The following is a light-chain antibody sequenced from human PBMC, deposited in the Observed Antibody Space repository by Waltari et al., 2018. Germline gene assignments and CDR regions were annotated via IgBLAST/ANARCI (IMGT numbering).Light chain of an antibody. CDR1: SPNIGSNF. CDR2: RNT. Sequence: QSVLTQPPSASGTPGQRATISCSGSSPNIGSNFVYWYQQLPGTAPKLLIYRNTQRPSGVPDRFSGSKSGTAASLAISGLRSEDEADYYGAAWDDSLSGPVFGGGTKLTVL. V-gene: IGLV1-47*01. CDR3: AAWDDSLSGPV. J-gene: IGLJ2*01.